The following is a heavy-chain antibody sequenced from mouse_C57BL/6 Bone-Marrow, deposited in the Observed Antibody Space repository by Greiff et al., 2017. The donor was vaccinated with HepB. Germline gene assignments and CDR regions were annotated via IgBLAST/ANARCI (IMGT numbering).Heavy chain of an antibody. CDR3: ARTDYDYLAWFAY. V-gene: IGHV1-80*01. Sequence: QVQLKESGAELVKPGASVKISCKASGYAFSSYWMNWVKQRPGKGLEWIGQIYPGDGDTNYNGKFKGKATLTADKSSSTAYMQLSSLTSEDSAVYFCARTDYDYLAWFAYWGQGTLVTVSA. J-gene: IGHJ3*01. CDR1: GYAFSSYW. CDR2: IYPGDGDT. D-gene: IGHD2-4*01.